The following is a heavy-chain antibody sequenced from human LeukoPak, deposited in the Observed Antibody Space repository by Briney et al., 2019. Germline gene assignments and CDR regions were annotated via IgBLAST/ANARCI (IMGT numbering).Heavy chain of an antibody. V-gene: IGHV3-15*01. Sequence: PGGSLRLSCAASGFTFSNAWMSWVRQAPGKGLEWVGRIKSKTDGGTTDYAAPVKGRFTISRDDSKNTLYLQMNSLKTEDTAVYYCTAAVRLENPDDAFDIWGQGTMVTVSS. D-gene: IGHD1-1*01. CDR1: GFTFSNAW. CDR3: TAAVRLENPDDAFDI. CDR2: IKSKTDGGTT. J-gene: IGHJ3*02.